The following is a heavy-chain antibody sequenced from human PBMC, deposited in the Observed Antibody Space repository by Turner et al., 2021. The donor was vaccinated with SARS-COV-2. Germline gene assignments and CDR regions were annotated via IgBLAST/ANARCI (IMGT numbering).Heavy chain of an antibody. CDR2: IYYSGIT. CDR1: AGSISSSTYY. Sequence: QLQLQESGPGLVKPSETLSLTCTVPAGSISSSTYYWGWIRQPPGKGLEWIGIIYYSGITYYNPSLKSRVTISVDTSKNQFSLKLSSVTAADTAVYYCARLMDTAMDYYGMDVWCQGTTVTVSS. CDR3: ARLMDTAMDYYGMDV. D-gene: IGHD5-18*01. J-gene: IGHJ6*02. V-gene: IGHV4-39*01.